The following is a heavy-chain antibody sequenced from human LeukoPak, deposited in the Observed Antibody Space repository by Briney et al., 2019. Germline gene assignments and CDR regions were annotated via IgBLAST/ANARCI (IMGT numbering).Heavy chain of an antibody. V-gene: IGHV3-23*01. Sequence: GGSLRLSCAASGFTFSSYAMSWVSQAPGKGLEWVSAISGSGGSTYYADSVKGRFTISRDNSKNTLYLQMNSLRAEDTAVYYCAKDELGFRQLAAFDIWGQGTMVTVSS. D-gene: IGHD6-13*01. J-gene: IGHJ3*02. CDR3: AKDELGFRQLAAFDI. CDR1: GFTFSSYA. CDR2: ISGSGGST.